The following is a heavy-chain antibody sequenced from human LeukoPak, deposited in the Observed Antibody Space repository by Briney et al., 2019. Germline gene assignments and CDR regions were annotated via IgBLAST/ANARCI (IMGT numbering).Heavy chain of an antibody. CDR3: AKDQWNYYDSSGYFPDY. J-gene: IGHJ4*02. D-gene: IGHD3-22*01. CDR2: IYSDGNT. CDR1: GFTVSSNY. V-gene: IGHV3-53*05. Sequence: PGGSLRLSCAASGFTVSSNYMSWVRQAPGKGLEWVSVIYSDGNTYYADSVKGRFTISRDSSKNTLYLQMNSLRAEDTAVYYCAKDQWNYYDSSGYFPDYWGQGTLVTVSS.